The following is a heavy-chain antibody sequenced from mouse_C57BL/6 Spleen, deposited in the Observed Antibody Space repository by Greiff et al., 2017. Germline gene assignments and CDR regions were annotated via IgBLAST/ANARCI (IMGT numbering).Heavy chain of an antibody. V-gene: IGHV1-69*01. Sequence: QVQLQQPGAELVMPGASVKLSCKASGYTFTSYWMHWVKQRPGQGLEWIGEIDPSDSYTNYNQKFKGKSTLTVDKSSSTAYMQLSSLTSEDSAVYYCARDYGNSRFAWFAYWGQGTLVTVSA. CDR1: GYTFTSYW. D-gene: IGHD2-1*01. CDR3: ARDYGNSRFAWFAY. J-gene: IGHJ3*01. CDR2: IDPSDSYT.